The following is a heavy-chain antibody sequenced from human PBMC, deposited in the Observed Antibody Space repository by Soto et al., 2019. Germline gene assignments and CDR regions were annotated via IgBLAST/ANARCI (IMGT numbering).Heavy chain of an antibody. D-gene: IGHD1-26*01. CDR1: GGTFSSYA. CDR2: INPIFGTA. CDR3: ARGRVGATTSLWFDP. J-gene: IGHJ5*02. V-gene: IGHV1-69*01. Sequence: QVQLVQSGAEVKKPGSSVKVSCKASGGTFSSYAISWVRQAPGQGLEWMGGINPIFGTANYAQKFQGRVKLTADESPSTAYMELSSLSSEDTAVYYCARGRVGATTSLWFDPWGQGTLVTVSS.